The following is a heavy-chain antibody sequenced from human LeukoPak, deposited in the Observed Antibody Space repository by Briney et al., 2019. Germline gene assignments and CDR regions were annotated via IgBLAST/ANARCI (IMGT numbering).Heavy chain of an antibody. CDR2: IKQDGSEK. J-gene: IGHJ4*02. V-gene: IGHV3-7*01. CDR1: GFTFSSYW. CDR3: AKDRYGDYEALDY. D-gene: IGHD4-17*01. Sequence: GGSLRLSCAASGFTFSSYWMSWVRQAPGKGLEWVANIKQDGSEKYYVDSVKGRFTISRDNAKNSLYLQMNSLRAEDTAVYYCAKDRYGDYEALDYWGQGTLVTVSS.